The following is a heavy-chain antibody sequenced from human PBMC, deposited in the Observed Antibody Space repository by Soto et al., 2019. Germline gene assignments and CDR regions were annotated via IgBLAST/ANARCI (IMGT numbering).Heavy chain of an antibody. V-gene: IGHV4-39*01. Sequence: ASETLSLTCTVSGDSITSNSYFWAWIRQPPGKGLEWIGSIYYSGTTYYNPSLKSRVTISVDRSKNQFSLKLSSVTAADTAVYYCARHFSVDYFDDWGKGALVTVAS. CDR2: IYYSGTT. J-gene: IGHJ4*02. CDR1: GDSITSNSYF. CDR3: ARHFSVDYFDD.